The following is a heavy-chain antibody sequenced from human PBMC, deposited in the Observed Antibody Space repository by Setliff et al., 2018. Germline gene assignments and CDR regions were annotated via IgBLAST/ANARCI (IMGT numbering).Heavy chain of an antibody. V-gene: IGHV4-59*11. CDR1: GASINNHY. J-gene: IGHJ4*01. Sequence: SETLSLTCTVSGASINNHYWAWIRQPPGKGLEWIGYVSHSGSTDYNPSLRSRVTVSVDTSRIHFSLKLRSVTAADTAVYYCARAPARANGVFDLWGQGSLVTVSS. CDR2: VSHSGST. CDR3: ARAPARANGVFDL. D-gene: IGHD2-8*01.